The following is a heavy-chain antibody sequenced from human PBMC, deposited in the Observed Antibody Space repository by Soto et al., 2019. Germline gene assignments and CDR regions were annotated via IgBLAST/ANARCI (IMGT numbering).Heavy chain of an antibody. Sequence: SETLSLTFAVYGGSFSGYYWSWIRQPPLKGLEWIGEINHSGSTNYNPSLKSRVTISVDTSKNQFSLKLSSVTAADTAVYYFERTPGWNWNYYYGMDVWGQGTTVTVSS. CDR3: ERTPGWNWNYYYGMDV. V-gene: IGHV4-34*01. J-gene: IGHJ6*01. D-gene: IGHD1-1*01. CDR1: GGSFSGYY. CDR2: INHSGST.